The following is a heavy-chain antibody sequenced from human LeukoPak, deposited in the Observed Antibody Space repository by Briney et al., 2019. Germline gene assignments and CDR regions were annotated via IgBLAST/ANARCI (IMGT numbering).Heavy chain of an antibody. D-gene: IGHD3-16*02. Sequence: SETLSLTCTVSGGSISSYYWSWIRQPPGKGLEWIGYIYYSGSTNYNPSLKSRVTISVDTSKNQFSLKLSSVTAADTAVYYCARALNRADYDYVWGSYPGEGTFDYWGQGTLVTVSS. CDR3: ARALNRADYDYVWGSYPGEGTFDY. CDR1: GGSISSYY. V-gene: IGHV4-59*01. CDR2: IYYSGST. J-gene: IGHJ4*02.